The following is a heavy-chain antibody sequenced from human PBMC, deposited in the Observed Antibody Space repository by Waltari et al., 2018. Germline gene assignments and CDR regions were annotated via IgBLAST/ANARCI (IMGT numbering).Heavy chain of an antibody. CDR3: ARYYPTDY. V-gene: IGHV3-48*03. CDR2: IRSSGSTR. CDR1: GFTFSSYE. Sequence: EVQLVESGGGLVQPGGSIRLSCAASGFTFSSYEMNWVRQAPGKGLAWVSYIRSSGSTRYYAESVKVRVTISRDNAKNSLYLQMNSLRAEDTAVYYCARYYPTDYWGQGTLVTVSS. J-gene: IGHJ4*02. D-gene: IGHD3-10*01.